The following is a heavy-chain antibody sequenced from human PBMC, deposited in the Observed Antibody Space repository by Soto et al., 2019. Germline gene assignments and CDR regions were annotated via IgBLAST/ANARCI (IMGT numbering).Heavy chain of an antibody. CDR3: ARTKYQYLWGGGNPPPYYYYGMDV. CDR1: GFIFSSYG. V-gene: IGHV3-23*01. CDR2: ISGSGGST. J-gene: IGHJ6*02. D-gene: IGHD3-16*01. Sequence: GGSLRLSCAASGFIFSSYGMTWVRQAPGKGLEWVSAISGSGGSTYYAGSVKGRFGISRDTSKSTLYLQRNTLRAEDTPAYYGARTKYQYLWGGGNPPPYYYYGMDVWGQGTKVTVSS.